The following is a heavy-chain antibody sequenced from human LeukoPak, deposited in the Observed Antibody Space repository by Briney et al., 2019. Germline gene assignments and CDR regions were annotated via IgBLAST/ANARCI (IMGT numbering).Heavy chain of an antibody. D-gene: IGHD6-19*01. CDR2: ISGSGGDT. CDR1: GLTFSGSA. Sequence: GGSLRLSCAASGLTFSGSAMSWVRQAPGKGLEWVSGISGSGGDTYFADSVKGRFTISRDHSKNTVFLQMDSLRAEDTAVYYCAKTTAGNSSGRYPGWPVDYWGQGTLVTVSS. CDR3: AKTTAGNSSGRYPGWPVDY. J-gene: IGHJ4*02. V-gene: IGHV3-23*01.